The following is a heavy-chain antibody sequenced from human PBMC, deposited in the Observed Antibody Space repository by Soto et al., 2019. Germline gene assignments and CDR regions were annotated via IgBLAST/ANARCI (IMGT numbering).Heavy chain of an antibody. Sequence: QVQLQESGPGLVKPSETLSLTCTVSGGSISSYYWSWIRQPPGKGLEWIGYIYYSGSTNYNPSLKSRVTISVDTSKNQFSLKLSSVTAADTAVYYCARGGANYDFWSGYYFSWFDPWGQGTLVTVSS. J-gene: IGHJ5*02. CDR1: GGSISSYY. V-gene: IGHV4-59*01. CDR3: ARGGANYDFWSGYYFSWFDP. D-gene: IGHD3-3*01. CDR2: IYYSGST.